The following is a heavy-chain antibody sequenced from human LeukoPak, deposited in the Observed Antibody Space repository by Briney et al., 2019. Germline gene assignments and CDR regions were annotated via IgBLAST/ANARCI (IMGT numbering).Heavy chain of an antibody. CDR2: FYYSGSI. CDR3: ARRSGSYYAKLDY. Sequence: SETLSLTCTVSGGPISSNSYYWGSIRQPPGTGLEWIGCFYYSGSICYNPSRKSRLTICLHKSNNQSARKLRSVTAADTAVYYSARRSGSYYAKLDYWGQGNLVTVSS. D-gene: IGHD1-26*01. V-gene: IGHV4-39*01. CDR1: GGPISSNSYY. J-gene: IGHJ4*02.